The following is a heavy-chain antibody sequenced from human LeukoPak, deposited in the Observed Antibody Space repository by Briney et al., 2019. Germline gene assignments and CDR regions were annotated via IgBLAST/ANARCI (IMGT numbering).Heavy chain of an antibody. V-gene: IGHV3-9*01. CDR1: GLTFDDYA. CDR2: ISWNSGSI. D-gene: IGHD3-22*01. Sequence: GRSLRLSCAASGLTFDDYAMHWVRQAPGKGLEWVSGISWNSGSIGYADSVKGRFTISRDNAKNFLYLQMNSLRAEDTALYYCAKDKFYDSSGYHIFDYWGQGTLVTVSS. CDR3: AKDKFYDSSGYHIFDY. J-gene: IGHJ4*02.